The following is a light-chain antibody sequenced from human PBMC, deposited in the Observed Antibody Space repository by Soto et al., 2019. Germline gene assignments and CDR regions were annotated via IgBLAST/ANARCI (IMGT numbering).Light chain of an antibody. Sequence: EIVLTQSPGTLSLSPGERATLSCRASQSVSSSYFAWYQQKPGQAPRLLIYGASSRATGIPDRFSGSGSGTDFTLTISRLEPEDYGVYYCQQYGSSPQTFGQGTKLEIK. CDR1: QSVSSSY. CDR3: QQYGSSPQT. V-gene: IGKV3-20*01. J-gene: IGKJ1*01. CDR2: GAS.